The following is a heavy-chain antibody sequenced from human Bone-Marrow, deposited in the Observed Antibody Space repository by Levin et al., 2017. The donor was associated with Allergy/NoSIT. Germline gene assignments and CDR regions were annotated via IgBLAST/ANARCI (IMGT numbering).Heavy chain of an antibody. V-gene: IGHV3-11*05. CDR3: ATDRIAVGAPYFFDN. CDR1: GFDFSDNY. D-gene: IGHD6-19*01. Sequence: EGSLRLSCAASGFDFSDNYMSWIRQAPGKGLEWVACISRTSHYTDYADSVKGRFTISRDNGQNSLFLQMNSLRAEDTAIYFCATDRIAVGAPYFFDNWGQGTLVTVSS. J-gene: IGHJ4*02. CDR2: ISRTSHYT.